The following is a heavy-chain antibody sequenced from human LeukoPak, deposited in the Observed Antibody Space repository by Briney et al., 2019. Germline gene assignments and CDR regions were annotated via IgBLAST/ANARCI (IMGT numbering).Heavy chain of an antibody. CDR3: ARTDSNYNSYYLDY. J-gene: IGHJ4*02. Sequence: SETLSLTRTVSGVPISSGGYYWSWVRQHPGKGLEWIGYIYYSGSTYYNPSLKSRVTISVDTSKNQFSLKLSSVTAADTAVYYCARTDSNYNSYYLDYWGQGTLVTVSS. V-gene: IGHV4-31*03. CDR2: IYYSGST. D-gene: IGHD4/OR15-4a*01. CDR1: GVPISSGGYY.